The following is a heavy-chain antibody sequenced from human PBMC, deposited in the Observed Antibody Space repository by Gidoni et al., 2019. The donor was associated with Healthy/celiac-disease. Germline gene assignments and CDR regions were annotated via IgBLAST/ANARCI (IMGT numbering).Heavy chain of an antibody. D-gene: IGHD3-16*01. CDR1: GFTFSSYD. CDR3: ARVMTPYWYFDL. J-gene: IGHJ2*01. CDR2: IGTACDT. V-gene: IGHV3-13*01. Sequence: EVQLVESGGGLVQPGGSLRLSCAASGFTFSSYDMHWVRHATVKGLEWVSAIGTACDTYYPGSVKGRFTISRENAKNSLYLQMNSLRAGDTAVYYCARVMTPYWYFDLWGRGTLVTVSA.